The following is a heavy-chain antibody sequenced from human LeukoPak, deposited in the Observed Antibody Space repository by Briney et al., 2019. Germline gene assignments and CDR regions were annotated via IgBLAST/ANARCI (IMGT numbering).Heavy chain of an antibody. D-gene: IGHD7-27*01. J-gene: IGHJ3*02. CDR3: ARELITPSNWGFTGDAFDI. V-gene: IGHV3-21*01. Sequence: GESLRLSRAASGFTFSSYAMHWVRQAPGKGLEWVSSISSSSSYIYYADSVKGRFTISRDNSKNTLYLQMNSLRAEDTAVYYCARELITPSNWGFTGDAFDIWGQGTMVTVSS. CDR2: ISSSSSYI. CDR1: GFTFSSYA.